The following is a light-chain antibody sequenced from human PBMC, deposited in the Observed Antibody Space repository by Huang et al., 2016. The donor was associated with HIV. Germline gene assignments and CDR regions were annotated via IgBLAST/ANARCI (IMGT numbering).Light chain of an antibody. CDR3: QQSYRTPRT. J-gene: IGKJ1*01. CDR1: QGISNN. Sequence: DIQLTLSPSSLSASVGDRVTITCRASQGISNNLNWYQQRPGIAPKLLIFAAITLQAGVSLKFSDSESGTEFTLTITNLRPDDFSTCYCQQSYRTPRTFGPGTNVGSK. CDR2: AAI. V-gene: IGKV1-39*01.